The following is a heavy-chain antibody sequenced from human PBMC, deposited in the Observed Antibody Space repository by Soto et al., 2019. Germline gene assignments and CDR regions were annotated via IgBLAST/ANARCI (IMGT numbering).Heavy chain of an antibody. CDR3: ARDSSITGANRRAFDI. CDR1: GGSISSGGYY. D-gene: IGHD1-20*01. CDR2: IYYSGST. V-gene: IGHV4-31*03. J-gene: IGHJ3*02. Sequence: PSETLSLTCTVSGGSISSGGYYWSWIRQHPGKGLEWIGYIYYSGSTYYNPSLKSRVTISVDTSKNQFSLKLSSVTAADRAVYYCARDSSITGANRRAFDIWGKGTMVTVSS.